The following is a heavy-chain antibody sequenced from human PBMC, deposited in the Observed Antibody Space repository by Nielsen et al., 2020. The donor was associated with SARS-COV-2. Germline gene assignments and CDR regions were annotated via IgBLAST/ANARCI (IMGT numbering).Heavy chain of an antibody. Sequence: GSLRLSCTVSGGSTSSSSYYWGWIRQPPGKGLEWIGSVYYSGSTYYNPSLKSRVTISVDTSKNQFSLKLSSVTAADTAIYYCARRGGYCGGGSCYSLGYWGQGTLVTVSS. V-gene: IGHV4-39*01. J-gene: IGHJ4*02. CDR2: VYYSGST. CDR1: GGSTSSSSYY. CDR3: ARRGGYCGGGSCYSLGY. D-gene: IGHD2-15*01.